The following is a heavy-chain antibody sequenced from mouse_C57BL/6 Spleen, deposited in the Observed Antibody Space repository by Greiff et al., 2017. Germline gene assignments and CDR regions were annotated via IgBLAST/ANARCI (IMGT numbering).Heavy chain of an antibody. Sequence: VQGVESGAELVRPGSSVKLSCKASGYTFTSYWMHWVKQRPIQGLEWIGNIDPSDSETHYNQKFKDKATLTVDKSSSTAYMQLSSLTSEDSAVYYCARGYYGSSYDPYYFDYWGQGTTLTVSS. CDR1: GYTFTSYW. J-gene: IGHJ2*01. V-gene: IGHV1-52*01. D-gene: IGHD1-1*01. CDR2: IDPSDSET. CDR3: ARGYYGSSYDPYYFDY.